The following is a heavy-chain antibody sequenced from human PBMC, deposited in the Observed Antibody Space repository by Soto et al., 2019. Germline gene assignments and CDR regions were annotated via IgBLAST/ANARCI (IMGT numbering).Heavy chain of an antibody. J-gene: IGHJ6*02. CDR3: ARAHQFCSSTSCWLNGMDV. CDR2: IWYDGSNK. D-gene: IGHD2-2*01. V-gene: IGHV3-33*01. CDR1: GFTFSSYG. Sequence: QVQLVESGGGVVQPGRSLRLSCAASGFTFSSYGMHWVRQAPGKGLEWVAVIWYDGSNKYYADSVKGRFTISRDNSKNTLYQQMNSLRAEDTAVYYCARAHQFCSSTSCWLNGMDVWGQGTTVTVSS.